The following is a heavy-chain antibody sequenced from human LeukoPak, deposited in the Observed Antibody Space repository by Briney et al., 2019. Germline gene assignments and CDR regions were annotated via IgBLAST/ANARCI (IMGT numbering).Heavy chain of an antibody. CDR2: ISGYNGNT. CDR1: GYSFTSHG. CDR3: ARDGEYYDILTGYLTRFDP. V-gene: IGHV1-18*01. Sequence: ASVKVSCKASGYSFTSHGISWVRQAPGQGLEGMGWISGYNGNTKYAQKFQGRVTMTTDTSTSTAYMELRSLRSDDTAVYYCARDGEYYDILTGYLTRFDPWGQGTLVTVSS. D-gene: IGHD3-9*01. J-gene: IGHJ5*02.